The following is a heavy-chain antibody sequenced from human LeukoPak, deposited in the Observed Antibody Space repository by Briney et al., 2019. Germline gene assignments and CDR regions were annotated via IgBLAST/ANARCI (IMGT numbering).Heavy chain of an antibody. CDR1: GFTFSTYE. V-gene: IGHV3-48*03. CDR3: AREGGVNYYDLDYFDY. Sequence: GGSLRLSCVGSGFTFSTYETTWVRQAPGKGLEWVSYISSSGGTIYYADSVKGRFTISRDNAKNSLYLQMNSLRAEDTAVYYCAREGGVNYYDLDYFDYWGQGTLITVSS. J-gene: IGHJ4*02. D-gene: IGHD3-22*01. CDR2: ISSSGGTI.